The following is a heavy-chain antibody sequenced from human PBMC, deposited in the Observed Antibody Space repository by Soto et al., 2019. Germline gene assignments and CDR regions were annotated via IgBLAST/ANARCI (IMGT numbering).Heavy chain of an antibody. D-gene: IGHD2-15*01. Sequence: QVQLVESGGGVVQPGRSLRLSCAASGFTFSSYDMHWVRQAPGKGLERVAVISYAGSNKYYADSVKGRFTISRDNSKNTLYLQMNSLRAEATAVYYCAREGDCSGGSRYMDYWGQGTLVTVSS. CDR3: AREGDCSGGSRYMDY. J-gene: IGHJ4*02. CDR2: ISYAGSNK. CDR1: GFTFSSYD. V-gene: IGHV3-30-3*01.